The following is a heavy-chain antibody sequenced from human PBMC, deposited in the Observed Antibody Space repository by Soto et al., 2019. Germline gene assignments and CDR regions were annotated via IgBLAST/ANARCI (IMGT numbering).Heavy chain of an antibody. J-gene: IGHJ6*02. D-gene: IGHD3-16*01. CDR3: ARGPSGFGGTPYYYGMDV. Sequence: SLRLSCAAPGFTFSSYSMNWVRQAPGKGLEWVSYISSSSSTIYYADSVKGRFTISRDNAKNSLYLQMNSLRDEDTAVYYCARGPSGFGGTPYYYGMDVWGQGTTVTVSS. CDR2: ISSSSSTI. CDR1: GFTFSSYS. V-gene: IGHV3-48*02.